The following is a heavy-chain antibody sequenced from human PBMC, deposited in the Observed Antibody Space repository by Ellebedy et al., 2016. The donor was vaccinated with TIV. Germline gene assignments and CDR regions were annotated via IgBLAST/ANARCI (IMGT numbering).Heavy chain of an antibody. CDR2: IFHTGVT. V-gene: IGHV4-4*02. CDR1: DDSISTTNSW. D-gene: IGHD2-8*02. J-gene: IGHJ4*02. CDR3: VKVAAYCLEY. Sequence: SETLSLXXAVSDDSISTTNSWWSWVRQPPGKGLEWIGEIFHTGVTNYNPSLWSRVTMSVDKSRSQLSLQLTSVTAADTAVYYCVKVAAYCLEYWGQGTLVTVSS.